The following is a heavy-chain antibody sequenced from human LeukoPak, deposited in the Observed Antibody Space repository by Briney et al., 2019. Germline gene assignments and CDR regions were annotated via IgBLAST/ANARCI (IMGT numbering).Heavy chain of an antibody. CDR3: ARDTYGSGNFYEY. CDR1: GFTFSSYW. D-gene: IGHD3-10*01. J-gene: IGHJ4*02. V-gene: IGHV3-74*01. Sequence: PGGSLRLSCAASGFTFSSYWMHWVRQVPGKGLVWVSRISSDESSTTYADSVKGRFTISRDNAKNTLYLQMNSLRAEDTAVYYCARDTYGSGNFYEYWGPGTLVMVSS. CDR2: ISSDESST.